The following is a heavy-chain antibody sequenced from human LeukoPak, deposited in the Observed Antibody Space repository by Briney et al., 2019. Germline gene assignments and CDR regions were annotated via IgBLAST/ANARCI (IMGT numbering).Heavy chain of an antibody. Sequence: PSETLSLTCAVYGGSFSGYYWSWIRQPPGKGLEWIGEINHSGSTNYNPSLKSRVTISVDTSKNQFSLKLSSVTAADTAVYYCARVGSGAFDIWGQGTMVTVSS. CDR1: GGSFSGYY. D-gene: IGHD3-10*01. J-gene: IGHJ3*02. CDR3: ARVGSGAFDI. V-gene: IGHV4-34*01. CDR2: INHSGST.